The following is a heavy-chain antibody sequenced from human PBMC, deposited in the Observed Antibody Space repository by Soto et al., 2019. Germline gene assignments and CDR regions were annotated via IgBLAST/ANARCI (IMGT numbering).Heavy chain of an antibody. CDR3: ARDKERRQLSGNCYYAMDV. J-gene: IGHJ6*02. CDR2: ISPIFPTP. CDR1: GGTFGNSA. Sequence: QVQLVQSGAEVKKPGSSVTVSCKASGGTFGNSAISWVRQAPGQGLEWMGGISPIFPTPDYEQKFQGRGTIHVDETTSTAYMELTSLRSEDTAVYYCARDKERRQLSGNCYYAMDVWGQGNMVTVSS. V-gene: IGHV1-69*12. D-gene: IGHD1-26*01.